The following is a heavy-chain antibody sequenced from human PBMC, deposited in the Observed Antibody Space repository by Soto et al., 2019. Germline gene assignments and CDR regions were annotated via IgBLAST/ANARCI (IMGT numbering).Heavy chain of an antibody. CDR1: GFTFSSYG. V-gene: IGHV3-30*18. D-gene: IGHD3-22*01. J-gene: IGHJ4*02. CDR3: AKDGLGGYYAYYFDY. Sequence: GGSLRLSCAASGFTFSSYGMHWVRQAPGKGLEWVAVISYDGSNKYYADSVKGRFTISRDNSKNTLYLQMNSLRAEDTAVYYCAKDGLGGYYAYYFDYWGQGTLVTV. CDR2: ISYDGSNK.